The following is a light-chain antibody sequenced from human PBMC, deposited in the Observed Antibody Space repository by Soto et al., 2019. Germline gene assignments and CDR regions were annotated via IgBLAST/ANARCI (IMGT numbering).Light chain of an antibody. J-gene: IGKJ2*01. CDR2: AAS. CDR1: QSISSS. Sequence: DIQMTQSPSSLSASVGDRVTITCRASQSISSSLNWYQQKPGKAPDLLIYAASNLQSGVPSRFRGSGSGTDFTLSIRRLQPEDCATCYDQQSYSSPQMYTFGQGTKLEIK. CDR3: QQSYSSPQMYT. V-gene: IGKV1-39*01.